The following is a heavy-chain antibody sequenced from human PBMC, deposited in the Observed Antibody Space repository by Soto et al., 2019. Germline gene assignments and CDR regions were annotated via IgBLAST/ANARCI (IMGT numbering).Heavy chain of an antibody. CDR3: ARSPSIAVADN. J-gene: IGHJ4*02. Sequence: QVQLVQSGAEEKKPGASVKVSCKASGYTFTSYAMHWVRQTPGQRLEWMGWINAGNGNTKYSQKFQGRVTITRDTPASTAYMKLSRRRSEDTDVYCFARSPSIAVADNLGQGTLVTVSS. CDR2: INAGNGNT. CDR1: GYTFTSYA. D-gene: IGHD6-19*01. V-gene: IGHV1-3*05.